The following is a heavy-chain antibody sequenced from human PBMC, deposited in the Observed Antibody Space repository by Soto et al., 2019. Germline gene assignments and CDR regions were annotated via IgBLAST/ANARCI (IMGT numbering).Heavy chain of an antibody. J-gene: IGHJ4*02. CDR1: GGSISSYY. CDR3: ARYSQAVYYYDSSGYYFFDY. V-gene: IGHV4-59*01. CDR2: IYYSGST. D-gene: IGHD3-22*01. Sequence: SETLSLTCTVSGGSISSYYWSWIRQPPGKGLEWIGYIYYSGSTNYNPSLKSRVTISVDTSKNQFSLKLSSVTAADTAVYYCARYSQAVYYYDSSGYYFFDYWGQGTLVTVSS.